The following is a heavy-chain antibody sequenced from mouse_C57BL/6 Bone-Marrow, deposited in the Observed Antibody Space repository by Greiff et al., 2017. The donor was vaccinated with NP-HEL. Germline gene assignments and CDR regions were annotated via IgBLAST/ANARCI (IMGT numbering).Heavy chain of an antibody. Sequence: EVQRVESGGGLVQPGGSLKLSCAASGFTFSDYYMYWVRQTPEKRLEWVAYISNGGGSTYYPDTVKGRFTISRDNAKNTLYLQMSRLKSEDTAMYYCARHGRDFDYWGQGTTLTVSS. CDR2: ISNGGGST. D-gene: IGHD3-1*01. CDR3: ARHGRDFDY. CDR1: GFTFSDYY. J-gene: IGHJ2*01. V-gene: IGHV5-12*01.